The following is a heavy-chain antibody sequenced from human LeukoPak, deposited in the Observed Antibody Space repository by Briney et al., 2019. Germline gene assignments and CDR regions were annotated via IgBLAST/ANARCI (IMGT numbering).Heavy chain of an antibody. CDR2: ISYDGSNK. J-gene: IGHJ5*02. CDR1: GFTFSSYA. V-gene: IGHV3-30-3*01. Sequence: GGSLRLSCAASGFTFSSYAMHWVRQAPGKGLEWVAVISYDGSNKYYADSVKGRFTISSDNSKNTLYLQINSLRAEDTAVYYCARSGYDGAFDPWGQGTLVTVSS. D-gene: IGHD5-12*01. CDR3: ARSGYDGAFDP.